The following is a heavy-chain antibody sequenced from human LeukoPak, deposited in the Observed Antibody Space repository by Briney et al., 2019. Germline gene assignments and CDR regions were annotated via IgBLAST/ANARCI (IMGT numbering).Heavy chain of an antibody. CDR1: GYTFTSYY. J-gene: IGHJ4*02. CDR3: ARDFMGWLQSNSFDY. Sequence: ASVKVSCKASGYTFTSYYMHWVRRAPGQGLEWMGIINPSGGSTSYAQKFQGRVTMTRDTSTSTVYMELSSLRSEDTAVYYCARDFMGWLQSNSFDYWGQGTLVTVSS. V-gene: IGHV1-46*01. D-gene: IGHD5-24*01. CDR2: INPSGGST.